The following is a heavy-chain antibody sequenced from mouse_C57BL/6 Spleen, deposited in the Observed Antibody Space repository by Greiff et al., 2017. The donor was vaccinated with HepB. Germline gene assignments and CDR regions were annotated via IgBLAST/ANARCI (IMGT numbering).Heavy chain of an antibody. CDR2: ISSGSSTI. Sequence: EVQRVESGGGLVKPGGSLKLSCAASGFTFSDYGMHWVRQAPEKGLEWVAYISSGSSTIYYADTVKGRFTISRDNAKNTLFLQMTSLRAEDTAMYYCAIYYDYDGDAMDYWGQGTSVTVSS. CDR1: GFTFSDYG. V-gene: IGHV5-17*01. D-gene: IGHD2-4*01. J-gene: IGHJ4*01. CDR3: AIYYDYDGDAMDY.